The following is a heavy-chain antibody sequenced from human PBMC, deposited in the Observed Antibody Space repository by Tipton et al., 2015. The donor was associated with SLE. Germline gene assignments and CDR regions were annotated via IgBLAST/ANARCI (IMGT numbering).Heavy chain of an antibody. Sequence: TLSLTCAVSGYSISSGYYWGWIRQPPGKGLEWIGIINQGGGAYYNSSLESRVTISLDTSKNQFSLKLSSVTAADTAVYYCARENNWFDPWGQGILVTVSS. CDR3: ARENNWFDP. CDR1: GYSISSGYY. J-gene: IGHJ5*02. CDR2: INQGGGA. V-gene: IGHV4-38-2*02.